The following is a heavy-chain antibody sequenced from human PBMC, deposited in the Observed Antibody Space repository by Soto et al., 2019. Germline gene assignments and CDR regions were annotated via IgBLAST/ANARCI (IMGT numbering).Heavy chain of an antibody. D-gene: IGHD3-9*01. Sequence: SETLSLTCTVSGGSISSSSYYWGWIRQPPGKGLEWIGSIYYSGSTYYNPSLKSRVTISVDTSKNQFSLKLSSVTAADTAVYYCARPVALRYFDWVYWGQGTLVTVSS. CDR2: IYYSGST. V-gene: IGHV4-39*01. CDR3: ARPVALRYFDWVY. J-gene: IGHJ4*02. CDR1: GGSISSSSYY.